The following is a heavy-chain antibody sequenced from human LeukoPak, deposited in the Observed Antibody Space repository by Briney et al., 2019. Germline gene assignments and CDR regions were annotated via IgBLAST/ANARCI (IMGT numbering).Heavy chain of an antibody. CDR1: GGSFSGYY. CDR2: INHSGST. J-gene: IGHJ4*02. CDR3: ARGRPPNY. V-gene: IGHV4-34*01. Sequence: SETLSLTCAVSGGSFSGYYWSWIRQPPAKGLEWIGAINHSGSTNYNPSLKSRVTISVDTSKNQFSLKLSSVTAADTAVYYCARGRPPNYWGQGTLVTVSS.